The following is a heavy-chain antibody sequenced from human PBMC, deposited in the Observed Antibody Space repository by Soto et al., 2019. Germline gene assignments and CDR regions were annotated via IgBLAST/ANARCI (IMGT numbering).Heavy chain of an antibody. J-gene: IGHJ4*02. CDR1: GFTFSSYA. CDR2: ISYDGSNK. D-gene: IGHD1-26*01. V-gene: IGHV3-30-3*01. CDR3: AREEYSGSPALLDY. Sequence: QVQLVESGGGVVQPGRSLRLSCAASGFTFSSYAMHWVRQAPGKGLEWVAVISYDGSNKYYADSVKGRFTISRDNSKNTLYLQMNSLRAEDTAVYYCAREEYSGSPALLDYWGQGTLVTVSS.